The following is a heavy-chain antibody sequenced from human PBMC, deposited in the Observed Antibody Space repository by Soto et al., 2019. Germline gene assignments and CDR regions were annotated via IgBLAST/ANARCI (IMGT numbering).Heavy chain of an antibody. CDR1: GSSISSGGYY. Sequence: PSETLSLTCTVSGSSISSGGYYWSWIRQLPGKGLEWIGNIYYSGSTYNNPSLKSRVIISVDTSKNRFSLKLSSVTAADTAVYYCARDKEYCSGGSCYRSFDYWGLGTLVTVSS. CDR3: ARDKEYCSGGSCYRSFDY. V-gene: IGHV4-31*03. J-gene: IGHJ4*02. CDR2: IYYSGST. D-gene: IGHD2-15*01.